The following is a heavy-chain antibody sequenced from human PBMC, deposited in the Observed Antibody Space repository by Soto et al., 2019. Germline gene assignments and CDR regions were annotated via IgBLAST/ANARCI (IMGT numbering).Heavy chain of an antibody. Sequence: ASVKVSCKASGYTFNSYYMHWVRQAPGKGLEGMGKITPSVGIANSAQKFQGRVTITADKSTSTAYMELSSLRSEDTAVYYCARDPPRRGGKYSSSSKEGDYYYMDDWGKGTTVTVSS. CDR2: ITPSVGIA. V-gene: IGHV1-46*02. CDR1: GYTFNSYY. D-gene: IGHD6-6*01. J-gene: IGHJ6*03. CDR3: ARDPPRRGGKYSSSSKEGDYYYMDD.